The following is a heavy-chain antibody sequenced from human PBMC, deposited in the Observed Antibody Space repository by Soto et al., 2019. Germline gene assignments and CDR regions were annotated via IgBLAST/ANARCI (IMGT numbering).Heavy chain of an antibody. CDR3: VRDGTKNLRDRFEP. CDR2: IYATGDT. CDR1: GASLSRYY. J-gene: IGHJ5*02. D-gene: IGHD1-26*01. Sequence: QVVLQESGPGVVKPSDTLSLTCNVSGASLSRYYWRWIRQPPGKGLEWIGRIYATGDTDYNPSLKSRISMSVDMSKKQFSLTLRSVTAADTAIYYCVRDGTKNLRDRFEPWGRGILVTVSS. V-gene: IGHV4-4*07.